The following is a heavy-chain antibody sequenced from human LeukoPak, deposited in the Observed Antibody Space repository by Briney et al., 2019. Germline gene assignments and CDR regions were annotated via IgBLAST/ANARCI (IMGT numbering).Heavy chain of an antibody. CDR2: XXPNSGGT. J-gene: IGHJ4*02. CDR1: GYTFTGYY. V-gene: IGHV1-2*02. CDR3: ARDMGPHSGSYSGGDY. Sequence: ASVKVSCKASGYTFTGYYXXXXRQAPGQGLEWXXXXXPNSGGTNYAQKFQGRVTMTRDTSISTAYMELSRLRSDDTAVYYCARDMGPHSGSYSGGDYWGQGTLVTVSS. D-gene: IGHD1-26*01.